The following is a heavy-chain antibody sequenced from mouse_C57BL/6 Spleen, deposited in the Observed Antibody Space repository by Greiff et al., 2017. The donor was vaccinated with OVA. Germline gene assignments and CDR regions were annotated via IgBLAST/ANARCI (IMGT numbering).Heavy chain of an antibody. J-gene: IGHJ3*01. CDR1: GFTFSSYA. V-gene: IGHV5-4*01. Sequence: EVHLVESGGGLVKPGGSLKLSCAASGFTFSSYAMSWVRQTPEKRLEWVATISDGGSYTYYPDNVKGRFTISRDNAKNNLYLQMSHLKSEDTAMYYCARDENGLAYWGQGTLVTVSA. CDR2: ISDGGSYT. CDR3: ARDENGLAY.